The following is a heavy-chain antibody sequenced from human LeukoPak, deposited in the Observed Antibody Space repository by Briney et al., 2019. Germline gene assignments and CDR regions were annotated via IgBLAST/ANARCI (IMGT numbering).Heavy chain of an antibody. D-gene: IGHD2/OR15-2a*01. CDR3: ARDFPLLSNNYFGMDV. Sequence: SETLSLTCVVSGYSINNGYHWGWIRQPPGKGLEWIASIYFTDSTYYNPSLKSRVTMSVDTPKNQFSLKLTSVTAADTAIYYCARDFPLLSNNYFGMDVWGKGTTVTVSS. CDR2: IYFTDST. CDR1: GYSINNGYH. J-gene: IGHJ6*04. V-gene: IGHV4-38-2*02.